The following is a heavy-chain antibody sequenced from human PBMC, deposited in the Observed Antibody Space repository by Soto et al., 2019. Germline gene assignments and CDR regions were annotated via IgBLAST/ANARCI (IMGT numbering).Heavy chain of an antibody. CDR2: IYNSGST. Sequence: SETLSLTCSVSGASISSGRYYWGWIRQPPGKGLEWIGSIYNSGSTYYNPSLTSRLSIFLDTSNNQVSLQLSSVTAADTAVYFCARQSYSSEGTFDYWGQGTLVTVSS. CDR1: GASISSGRYY. J-gene: IGHJ4*02. V-gene: IGHV4-39*01. CDR3: ARQSYSSEGTFDY. D-gene: IGHD6-19*01.